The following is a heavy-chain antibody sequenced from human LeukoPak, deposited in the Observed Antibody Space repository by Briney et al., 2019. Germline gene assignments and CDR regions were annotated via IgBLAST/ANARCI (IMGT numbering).Heavy chain of an antibody. CDR3: ARHEYSGSYYGLSWFDP. CDR1: GGSISSGDYY. D-gene: IGHD1-26*01. Sequence: SQTLSLTCTVSGGSISSGDYYWSWIRQPPGKGLEWIGCIYYSGSTYYNPSLKSRVTISVDTSKNQLSLRLSSLTAADTAVYYCARHEYSGSYYGLSWFDPWGQGTLVTVSS. CDR2: IYYSGST. J-gene: IGHJ5*02. V-gene: IGHV4-30-2*03.